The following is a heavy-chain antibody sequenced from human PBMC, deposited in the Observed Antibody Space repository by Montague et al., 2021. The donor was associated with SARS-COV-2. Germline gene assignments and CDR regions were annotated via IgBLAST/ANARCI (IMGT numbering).Heavy chain of an antibody. CDR1: GGSDSSGSYY. D-gene: IGHD3-9*01. V-gene: IGHV4-61*01. CDR2: IYYSGST. J-gene: IGHJ6*02. Sequence: SETLSLTCTVSGGSDSSGSYYWSWIRQPPGKGLEWIGYIYYSGSTNYNPSLKSRVTISVDTSKNQFSLKLSSVTAADTAVYYCARDRGQTYYDILTGRALSVDFANGMDVWGQGTTVTVSS. CDR3: ARDRGQTYYDILTGRALSVDFANGMDV.